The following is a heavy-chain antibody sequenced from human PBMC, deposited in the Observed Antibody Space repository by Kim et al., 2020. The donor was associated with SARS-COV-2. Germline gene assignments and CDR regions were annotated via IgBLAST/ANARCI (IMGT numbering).Heavy chain of an antibody. J-gene: IGHJ6*02. CDR1: GGSISSSSYY. CDR3: ARDGYYCSTTSCYPYYGMDV. V-gene: IGHV4-39*07. D-gene: IGHD2-2*01. CDR2: IYYTGST. Sequence: SETLSLTCTVSGGSISSSSYYWGWIRQPPGKGLEWIGNIYYTGSTYYNPSLKSRVTISIDTSKNQFSLNLSSVTAADTAFYYCARDGYYCSTTSCYPYYGMDVWGQGTTVTVSS.